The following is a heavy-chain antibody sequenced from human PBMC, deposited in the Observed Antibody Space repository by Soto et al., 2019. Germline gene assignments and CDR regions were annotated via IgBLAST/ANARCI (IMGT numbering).Heavy chain of an antibody. D-gene: IGHD3-10*01. CDR3: ARGNYYGSGSFDY. Sequence: TGGSLRLSCAASGFTFSSYGKHWVRPAPGKGLEWVAVIWYDGSNKYYADSVKGRFTISRDNSKNTLYLQMNSLRAEDTAVYYCARGNYYGSGSFDYWGQGTLVTVSS. CDR1: GFTFSSYG. J-gene: IGHJ4*02. CDR2: IWYDGSNK. V-gene: IGHV3-33*01.